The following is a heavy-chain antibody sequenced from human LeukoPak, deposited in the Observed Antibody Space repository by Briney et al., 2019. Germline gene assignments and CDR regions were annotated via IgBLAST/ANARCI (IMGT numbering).Heavy chain of an antibody. V-gene: IGHV3-74*01. Sequence: GGSLRLSCAASGFTFSSYWMHWVRQTPGKGLVWVSRINSDGSFTSYADSVKGRFTISRDNAKNTLYLQMNSLRAEDTAVYYCAKVSISGAKKDYWGRGTLVTVSS. CDR2: INSDGSFT. CDR3: AKVSISGAKKDY. J-gene: IGHJ4*02. D-gene: IGHD3-10*01. CDR1: GFTFSSYW.